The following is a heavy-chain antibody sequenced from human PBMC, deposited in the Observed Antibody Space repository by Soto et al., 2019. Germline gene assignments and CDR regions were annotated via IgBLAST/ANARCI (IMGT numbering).Heavy chain of an antibody. CDR3: ATRSRGVRLYDSSRYLFDQ. D-gene: IGHD3-22*01. Sequence: PSETLSLTCAVYCGSFSGYYWSWIRRPPGKGLEWIGEINHSGSTNYNPSLKSRVTISVDTSKNQFSLKLSSVTAADTAVYYCATRSRGVRLYDSSRYLFDQWGHGPRAPVSS. V-gene: IGHV4-34*01. CDR2: INHSGST. J-gene: IGHJ4*01. CDR1: CGSFSGYY.